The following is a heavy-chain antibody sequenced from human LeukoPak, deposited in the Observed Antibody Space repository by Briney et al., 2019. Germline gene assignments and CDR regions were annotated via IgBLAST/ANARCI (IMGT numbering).Heavy chain of an antibody. J-gene: IGHJ5*02. CDR1: GGSFSGYY. V-gene: IGHV4-34*01. D-gene: IGHD3-9*01. Sequence: SETLSLTCAVYGGSFSGYYYNWIRQSPGEGLEWIAEINHTGRTNYNPSLKSRVTISIDMSKDQFSLELNSVTAADTAVYFCPRRGYNIDWMQHATDHWGQGTLVTVSS. CDR3: PRRGYNIDWMQHATDH. CDR2: INHTGRT.